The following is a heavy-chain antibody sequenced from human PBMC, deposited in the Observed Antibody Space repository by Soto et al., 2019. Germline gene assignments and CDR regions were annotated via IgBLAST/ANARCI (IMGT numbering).Heavy chain of an antibody. D-gene: IGHD2-15*01. CDR1: GGTFSSYA. Sequence: QVQLVQSGAEVKKPGSSVKVSCKASGGTFSSYAINWVRQAPGQGLEWMGGIIPIFGTANYAQKFQGRVRIPADEATSTAHRERRSLRSDDTAVYYCARGSGGSSYYCYGMDVWGQGTTVTVSS. V-gene: IGHV1-69*12. CDR2: IIPIFGTA. CDR3: ARGSGGSSYYCYGMDV. J-gene: IGHJ6*02.